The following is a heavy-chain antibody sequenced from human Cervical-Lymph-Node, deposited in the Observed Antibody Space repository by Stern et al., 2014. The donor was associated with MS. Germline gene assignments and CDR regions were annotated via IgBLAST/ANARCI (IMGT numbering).Heavy chain of an antibody. CDR1: GGSISSSTW. CDR2: VYSSGCA. V-gene: IGHV4-4*02. J-gene: IGHJ4*02. D-gene: IGHD6-6*01. Sequence: QVQLQESGPGVVKPSGTLSLTCDVSGGSISSSTWWSWVRQPPGKGLEGIGEVYSSGCANYNPSLKSRVPISVDRSKNQFSLRLTSVTAADTAVYFCARLGYSRSYYFDYWGQGTLVTVSS. CDR3: ARLGYSRSYYFDY.